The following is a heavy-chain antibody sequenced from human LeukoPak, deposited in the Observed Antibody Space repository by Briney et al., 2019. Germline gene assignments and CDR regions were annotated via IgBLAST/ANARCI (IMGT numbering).Heavy chain of an antibody. V-gene: IGHV3-23*01. CDR2: ISGSGGST. J-gene: IGHJ3*02. D-gene: IGHD3-10*01. Sequence: PGGSLRLSCAASGFTFSSYAMSWVRQAPGKGLEWVSAISGSGGSTHYADSVKGRFTISRDNSKNTLYLQMNSLRAEDTAVYYCANLLWFGELNNPDAFDIWGQGTMVTVSS. CDR3: ANLLWFGELNNPDAFDI. CDR1: GFTFSSYA.